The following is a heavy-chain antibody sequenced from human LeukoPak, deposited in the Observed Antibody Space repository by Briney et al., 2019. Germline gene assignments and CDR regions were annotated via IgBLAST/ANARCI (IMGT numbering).Heavy chain of an antibody. CDR2: ISDTVRDT. CDR3: AKDNYGGIFAS. D-gene: IGHD4-17*01. CDR1: GFTFSAYG. V-gene: IGHV3-23*01. Sequence: SGGSLRLSCAASGFTFSAYGMSWVRQAPGKGLEWVSHISDTVRDTWYANSVKGRFIISRDNSRDTVYLQMSSLRPEDTALYFGAKDNYGGIFASWGQGTLVTVSS. J-gene: IGHJ4*02.